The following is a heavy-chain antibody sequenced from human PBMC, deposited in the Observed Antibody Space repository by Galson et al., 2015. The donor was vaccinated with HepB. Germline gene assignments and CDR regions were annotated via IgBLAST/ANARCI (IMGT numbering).Heavy chain of an antibody. Sequence: VKVSCKASGYTFTSNGISWVRQTPGQGLEWLGWISTYGGNTNYAQKFQGRITLTRDTSTSIAYVELRSLRADDTAVYYCARDRGYRFDYWGQGTLVTVSS. CDR1: GYTFTSNG. CDR3: ARDRGYRFDY. CDR2: ISTYGGNT. V-gene: IGHV1-18*04. J-gene: IGHJ4*02. D-gene: IGHD2-2*01.